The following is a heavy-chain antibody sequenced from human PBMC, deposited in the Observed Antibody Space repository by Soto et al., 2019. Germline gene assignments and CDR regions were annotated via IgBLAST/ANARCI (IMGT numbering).Heavy chain of an antibody. D-gene: IGHD2-8*01. Sequence: SETLSLTCTVSGGSISSYYWSWIRQPPGKGLEWIGYIYYSGSTNYNPSLKSRVTISVDTSKNQFSLKLSSVTAADTAVYYCARVYCTNGVFSECYLDYWGQGTLVTVSS. CDR3: ARVYCTNGVFSECYLDY. CDR2: IYYSGST. J-gene: IGHJ4*02. V-gene: IGHV4-59*08. CDR1: GGSISSYY.